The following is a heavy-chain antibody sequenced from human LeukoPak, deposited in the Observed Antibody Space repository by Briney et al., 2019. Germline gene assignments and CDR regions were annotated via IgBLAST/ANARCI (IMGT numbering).Heavy chain of an antibody. J-gene: IGHJ4*02. Sequence: GGSLRLSCAASGFTFRSYGMHWVRQAPGKGLEWVANIKQDGSEKYYVDSVQGRFTISRDNAKNSLYMQMNSPRAEDTAVYYCARGETMADYWGQGTLVTVSS. CDR2: IKQDGSEK. D-gene: IGHD2-8*01. CDR1: GFTFRSYG. CDR3: ARGETMADY. V-gene: IGHV3-7*05.